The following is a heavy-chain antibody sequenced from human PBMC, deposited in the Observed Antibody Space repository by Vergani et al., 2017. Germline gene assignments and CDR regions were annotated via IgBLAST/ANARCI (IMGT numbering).Heavy chain of an antibody. Sequence: EVQLVESGGGLVQPGRSLRLSCAASGFTFDDYAMHWVRQAPGKGLEWVSGISWNSGSIGYADSVKGRFTISRDNAKNSLYLQMNSLRAEDTALYYCAKDMIGWAYCGGDCYPGPFDYWGQGTLVTVSS. CDR3: AKDMIGWAYCGGDCYPGPFDY. D-gene: IGHD2-21*01. CDR2: ISWNSGSI. V-gene: IGHV3-9*01. J-gene: IGHJ4*02. CDR1: GFTFDDYA.